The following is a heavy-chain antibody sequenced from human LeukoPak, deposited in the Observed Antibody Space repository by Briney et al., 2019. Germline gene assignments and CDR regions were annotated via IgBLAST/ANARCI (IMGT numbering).Heavy chain of an antibody. CDR2: ISAYSGDT. J-gene: IGHJ4*02. CDR3: ATLSSSSWGYYFDY. V-gene: IGHV1-18*01. D-gene: IGHD6-6*01. Sequence: ASVKVSCKASRYTFTSYGISWVRQPPGQGREWMGWISAYSGDTDYAQNLQGRVTMTTDTSTNTAYMEVTSLRSDDTAVYYCATLSSSSWGYYFDYWGQGTLVTVSS. CDR1: RYTFTSYG.